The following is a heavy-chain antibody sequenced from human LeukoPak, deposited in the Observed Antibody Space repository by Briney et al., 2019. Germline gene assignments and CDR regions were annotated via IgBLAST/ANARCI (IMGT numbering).Heavy chain of an antibody. Sequence: GGSLRLSCAASGFTFSSYSMNWVRQAPGKGLEWVSSISSSSSYIYYADSVKGRFTISRDNAKNSLYLQMNSLSAEDTALYYCAKDKGGNSRYYYYYYGMDVWGQGTTVTVSS. J-gene: IGHJ6*02. CDR3: AKDKGGNSRYYYYYYGMDV. V-gene: IGHV3-21*04. CDR1: GFTFSSYS. D-gene: IGHD4-23*01. CDR2: ISSSSSYI.